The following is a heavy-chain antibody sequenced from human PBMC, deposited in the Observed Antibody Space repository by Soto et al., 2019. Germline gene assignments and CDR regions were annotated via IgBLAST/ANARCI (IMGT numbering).Heavy chain of an antibody. CDR1: TFNISDYY. V-gene: IGHV3-11*06. CDR2: ISSNSNYK. Sequence: LTLSCAASTFNISDYYMSWIRQAPGKGLEWISYISSNSNYKNHADSVRGRFTISRDNAKNSLYLQMNGLRAEDTAVYYCARATGYYHTSGSDSWGQGTLVTVSS. D-gene: IGHD3-22*01. CDR3: ARATGYYHTSGSDS. J-gene: IGHJ4*02.